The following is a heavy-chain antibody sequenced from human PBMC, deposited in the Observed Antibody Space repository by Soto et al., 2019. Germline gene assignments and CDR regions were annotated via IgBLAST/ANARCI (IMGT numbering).Heavy chain of an antibody. D-gene: IGHD2-21*02. Sequence: QVQLVQSGAEVKKPGASVKVSCKASGYSFTSYGISWVRQAPGQGLEWMGWISTYNHNANYAQRFQGRVTMTTDTSTTTAYMELRSLKSDYTAMYYCARDYCGGDCYAYFDYWSQGTLVTVSS. CDR1: GYSFTSYG. V-gene: IGHV1-18*01. CDR3: ARDYCGGDCYAYFDY. CDR2: ISTYNHNA. J-gene: IGHJ4*02.